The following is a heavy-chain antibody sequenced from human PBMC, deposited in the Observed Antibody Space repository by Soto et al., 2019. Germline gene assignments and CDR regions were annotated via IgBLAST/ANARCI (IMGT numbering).Heavy chain of an antibody. Sequence: ASVKVSCKASGGTFSSYAISWVRQAPGQGLEWMGGIIPIFGTANYAQKFQGRVTITADKSTSTAYMELSSLRSEDTAVYYCADGDYSYYYYYGMDVWGQGTTVTVSS. D-gene: IGHD4-17*01. V-gene: IGHV1-69*06. CDR3: ADGDYSYYYYYGMDV. CDR2: IIPIFGTA. J-gene: IGHJ6*02. CDR1: GGTFSSYA.